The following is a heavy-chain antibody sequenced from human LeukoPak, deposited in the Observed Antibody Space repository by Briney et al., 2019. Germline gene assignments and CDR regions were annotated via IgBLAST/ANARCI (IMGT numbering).Heavy chain of an antibody. V-gene: IGHV3-66*01. D-gene: IGHD3-16*01. Sequence: PGGSLRLSCAASGFTVSSNYMSWVRQAPGKGLEWVSVIYSGGSTYYADSVKGRFTISRDNAKNSLYLQMNSLRAEDTAVYYCARVAYSYYFDYWGQGTLVTVSS. J-gene: IGHJ4*02. CDR1: GFTVSSNY. CDR3: ARVAYSYYFDY. CDR2: IYSGGST.